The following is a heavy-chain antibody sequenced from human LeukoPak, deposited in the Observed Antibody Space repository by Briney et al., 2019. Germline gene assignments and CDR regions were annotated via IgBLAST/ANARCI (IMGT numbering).Heavy chain of an antibody. Sequence: SETLSLTCTVSGGSISSSTYYWGWIRQPPGKGLEWIGTISYSGSTYYKPSLKSRVTISVDTSKNQFSLKLSSVTAADTAVYYCAREAADYYDSSGYIDYWGQGTLVTVSS. CDR1: GGSISSSTYY. CDR2: ISYSGST. J-gene: IGHJ4*02. CDR3: AREAADYYDSSGYIDY. V-gene: IGHV4-39*07. D-gene: IGHD3-22*01.